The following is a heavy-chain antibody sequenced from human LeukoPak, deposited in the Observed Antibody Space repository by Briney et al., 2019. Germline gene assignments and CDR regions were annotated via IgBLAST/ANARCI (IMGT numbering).Heavy chain of an antibody. CDR2: ISSSSSYI. Sequence: GGSLRLSCATSAFIFNNAWMTWVRQAPGKGLEWVSSISSSSSYIYYADSVKGRFTISRDNAKNSLYLQMNSLRAEDTAVYYCARESITPAGISYYYYMDVWGKGTTVTVSS. V-gene: IGHV3-21*01. CDR3: ARESITPAGISYYYYMDV. CDR1: AFIFNNAW. D-gene: IGHD1-14*01. J-gene: IGHJ6*03.